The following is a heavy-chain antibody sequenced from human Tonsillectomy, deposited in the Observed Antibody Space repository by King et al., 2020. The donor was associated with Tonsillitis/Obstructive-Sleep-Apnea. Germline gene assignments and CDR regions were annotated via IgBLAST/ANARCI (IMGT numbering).Heavy chain of an antibody. CDR3: ARRFTYYYYMDV. Sequence: QLQESGPGLVKPSETLSLTCTVSGGSISSSSYYWGWIRQPPGKGLEWIGSIYYSGSTYYNPSLKSRVTISVDTSKNQFSPKLSSVTAADTAVYYCARRFTYYYYMDVWGKGTTVTVSS. CDR2: IYYSGST. J-gene: IGHJ6*03. CDR1: GGSISSSSYY. V-gene: IGHV4-39*01.